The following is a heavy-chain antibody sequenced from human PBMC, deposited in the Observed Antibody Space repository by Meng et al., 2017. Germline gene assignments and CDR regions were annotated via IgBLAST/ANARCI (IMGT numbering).Heavy chain of an antibody. V-gene: IGHV1-46*01. D-gene: IGHD3-22*01. CDR3: ARDWYDSSGYYLV. CDR2: INPSGGST. Sequence: QVQLVQAGDEVKKPGASVKISCKASGYTFTSYYIHWVRQASGQGLEWMGIINPSGGSTSYAQKFQGRVTMTRDTSTSTVYMELSSLRSEDTAVYYCARDWYDSSGYYLVWGQGTLVTVSS. CDR1: GYTFTSYY. J-gene: IGHJ4*02.